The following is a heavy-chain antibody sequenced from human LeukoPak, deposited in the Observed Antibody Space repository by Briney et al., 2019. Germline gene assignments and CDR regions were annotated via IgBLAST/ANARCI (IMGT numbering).Heavy chain of an antibody. D-gene: IGHD2-2*02. CDR1: GFTFSSYW. V-gene: IGHV3-7*01. CDR2: MKQDGSEK. J-gene: IGHJ5*02. Sequence: GGSLRLSCAASGFTFSSYWMSWVRQAPGKGLEWVANMKQDGSEKYYVDSVKGRFTISRDNAKNSLYLQMNSLRAEDTAVYYCARDKSSLGYCSSTSCYNGNWFDPWGQGTLVTVSS. CDR3: ARDKSSLGYCSSTSCYNGNWFDP.